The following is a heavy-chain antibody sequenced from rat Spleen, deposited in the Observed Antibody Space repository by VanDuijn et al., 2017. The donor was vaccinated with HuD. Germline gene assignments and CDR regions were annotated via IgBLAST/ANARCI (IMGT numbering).Heavy chain of an antibody. V-gene: IGHV2S61*01. CDR3: ARSDYSSPYYFDY. J-gene: IGHJ2*01. Sequence: QVQLRESGPGLVQSSQTLSLTCIVSGFSLISNSVHWVRQPPGKGLEWMGLIWGNGNTNYNSALKSRLSISRDTSKSQLFLQMNNLQTEDTAMYFCARSDYSSPYYFDYWGQGVMVTVSS. D-gene: IGHD1-2*01. CDR1: GFSLISNS. CDR2: IWGNGNT.